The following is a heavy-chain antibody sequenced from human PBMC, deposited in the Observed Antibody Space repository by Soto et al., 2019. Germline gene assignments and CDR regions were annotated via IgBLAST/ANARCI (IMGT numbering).Heavy chain of an antibody. J-gene: IGHJ4*02. CDR3: ARLVVVAPVANV. V-gene: IGHV4-39*02. Sequence: QLQLQESGPGLVKPSETLSLTCSVSGGSINYNSYHWGWIRQPPGQGLEWIGSIFYTGTTFYNPSLESRVTMSVDTSKNSFSLHLTSVPAADTAVYFCARLVVVAPVANVWGQGTLVTVSS. CDR2: IFYTGTT. D-gene: IGHD2-2*01. CDR1: GGSINYNSYH.